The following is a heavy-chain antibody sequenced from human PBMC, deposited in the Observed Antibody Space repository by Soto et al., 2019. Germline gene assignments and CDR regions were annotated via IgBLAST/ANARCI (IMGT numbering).Heavy chain of an antibody. Sequence: GGSLRLSCAASGFTFDDYAMHWVRQAPGKGLEWVSGISWNSGSIGYADSVKGRFTISRDNAKNSLYLQMNSLRAEDTALYYCAKASIVVVVADAFDIWGQGTMVTVSS. J-gene: IGHJ3*02. CDR2: ISWNSGSI. CDR1: GFTFDDYA. D-gene: IGHD2-15*01. V-gene: IGHV3-9*01. CDR3: AKASIVVVVADAFDI.